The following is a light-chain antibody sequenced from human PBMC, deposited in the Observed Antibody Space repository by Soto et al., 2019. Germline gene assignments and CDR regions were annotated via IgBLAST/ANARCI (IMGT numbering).Light chain of an antibody. V-gene: IGKV2-28*01. Sequence: DIVMTQSPLSLPVSPGEPASISCRSSQSLLQSNGYNYLDWYLQKPGQSPQLLIYVGSTRASGVAYMLSGSGSVTDFTLKISSVEAEDVGVSYCMQSLQTPPFTFGPGTEVEIK. CDR3: MQSLQTPPFT. CDR2: VGS. J-gene: IGKJ3*01. CDR1: QSLLQSNGYNY.